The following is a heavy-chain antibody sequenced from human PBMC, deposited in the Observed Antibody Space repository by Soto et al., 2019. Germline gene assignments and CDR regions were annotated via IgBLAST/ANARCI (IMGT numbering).Heavy chain of an antibody. CDR1: GFTFSSYW. J-gene: IGHJ4*02. Sequence: GGSLRLSCTASGFTFSSYWMNWFRQAPGKGLEWVANIKQDGSEKYYVDSVKGRFTISRDNAKNSLSLQMNTLRAEDTGVYYCARGGYCGSTNCYRSSDYWGQGTLVTVSS. D-gene: IGHD2-2*01. CDR2: IKQDGSEK. CDR3: ARGGYCGSTNCYRSSDY. V-gene: IGHV3-7*01.